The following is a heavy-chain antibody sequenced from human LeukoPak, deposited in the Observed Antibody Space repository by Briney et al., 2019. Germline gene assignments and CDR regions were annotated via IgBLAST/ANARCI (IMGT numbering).Heavy chain of an antibody. J-gene: IGHJ4*02. V-gene: IGHV1-18*01. CDR1: GYTFTSYG. CDR3: ARGLRLVPAATGGDF. CDR2: ISSYNGKR. D-gene: IGHD2-2*01. Sequence: ASVNVSCKASGYTFTSYGISWVRPAPGRGVEGMGWISSYNGKRNYAQKLQGRVTMTTDTSTSTAYMELRSLRSDDTAVYYCARGLRLVPAATGGDFWGQGTLVTVSS.